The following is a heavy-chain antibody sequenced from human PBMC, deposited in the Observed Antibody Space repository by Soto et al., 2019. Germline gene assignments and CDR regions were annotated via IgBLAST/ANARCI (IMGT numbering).Heavy chain of an antibody. D-gene: IGHD6-13*01. J-gene: IGHJ4*02. V-gene: IGHV2-5*02. CDR1: GFSFSTSAVG. CDR3: AHVYWAASGTRYYFDH. CDR2: IYWDDDK. Sequence: QITLTESGPTLVKPTQTLTLTCTFSGFSFSTSAVGVGWIRQPPGKALEFLALIYWDDDKRYRPSLKSKFSITQDTSRNQVVLTMSDLDPENTATYYCAHVYWAASGTRYYFDHWGQGTLVTVSS.